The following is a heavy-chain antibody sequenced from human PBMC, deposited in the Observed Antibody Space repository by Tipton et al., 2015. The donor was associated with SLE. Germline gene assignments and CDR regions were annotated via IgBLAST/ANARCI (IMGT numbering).Heavy chain of an antibody. CDR3: ARRGYSRDWYRGYFDY. CDR1: GGSISNYY. V-gene: IGHV4-4*09. J-gene: IGHJ4*02. Sequence: TLSLTCTVSGGSISNYYWSWIRRPPGKGLECIGYIYTSGSTNYNPSLKSRVTISADTSKNQLSLKVSSLTAADTAVYCCARRGYSRDWYRGYFDYWGQGTLVAVSS. D-gene: IGHD6-19*01. CDR2: IYTSGST.